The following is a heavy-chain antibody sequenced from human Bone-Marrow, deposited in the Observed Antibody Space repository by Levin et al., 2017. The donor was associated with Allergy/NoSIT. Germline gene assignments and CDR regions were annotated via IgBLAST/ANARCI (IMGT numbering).Heavy chain of an antibody. CDR1: GFTFNAYA. CDR2: MSGTTGSH. V-gene: IGHV3-23*01. Sequence: GGSLRLSCVASGFTFNAYAMNWVRRAPGKGLEWVSAMSGTTGSHYYADSVKGRFTISRDSSKNTLFLQMDSLRVEDTATYYCAKGTTVYFYYNGMDAWGKGTTVTVFS. CDR3: AKGTTVYFYYNGMDA. J-gene: IGHJ6*04. D-gene: IGHD2/OR15-2a*01.